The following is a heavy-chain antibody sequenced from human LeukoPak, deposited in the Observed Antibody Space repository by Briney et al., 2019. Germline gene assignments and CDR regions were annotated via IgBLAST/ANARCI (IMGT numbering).Heavy chain of an antibody. V-gene: IGHV4-59*01. D-gene: IGHD6-19*01. CDR2: IYYSGST. J-gene: IGHJ3*02. Sequence: SETLSLTCTVSGGSINNYYWSWVRQPPGKGLEWIGYIYYSGSTNFNPSLKSRVTISVDTSKNRFSLRLTSVTAAGTAVYYCAKLGPSAWYEAFDIWGQGTMVTVSS. CDR3: AKLGPSAWYEAFDI. CDR1: GGSINNYY.